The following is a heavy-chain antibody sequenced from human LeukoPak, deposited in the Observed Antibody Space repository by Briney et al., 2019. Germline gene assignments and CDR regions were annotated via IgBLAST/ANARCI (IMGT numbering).Heavy chain of an antibody. Sequence: PGGSLRLSCAASGFTFSSYAMSWVRQAPGKGLEWVSAISGSGGSTYYADSVKGRFTISRDNSKNTLYLQMNSLRAEDTAVYYCAKQDCSSTSCSSFDPWGQGTLVTVSS. CDR1: GFTFSSYA. J-gene: IGHJ5*02. CDR3: AKQDCSSTSCSSFDP. D-gene: IGHD2-2*01. CDR2: ISGSGGST. V-gene: IGHV3-23*01.